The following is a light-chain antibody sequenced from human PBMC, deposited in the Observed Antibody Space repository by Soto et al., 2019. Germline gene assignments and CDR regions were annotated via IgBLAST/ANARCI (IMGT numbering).Light chain of an antibody. CDR2: DDN. V-gene: IGLV1-51*01. CDR1: SSNIGAGYD. Sequence: QSVLTQPPSVSGAPGQTVTISCTGSSSNIGAGYDVHWYQQVPGTAPKLLIYDDNKRPSGIPDRFSGSKSGTSATLGITGFQTGDEADYYCGSWDSSLSAYVFGTGTKLTVL. CDR3: GSWDSSLSAYV. J-gene: IGLJ1*01.